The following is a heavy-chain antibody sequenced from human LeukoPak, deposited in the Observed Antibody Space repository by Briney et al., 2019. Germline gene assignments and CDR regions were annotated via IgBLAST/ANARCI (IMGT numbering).Heavy chain of an antibody. V-gene: IGHV3-33*01. Sequence: GGSLRLSCAASGFTFRNHAINWVRQAPGKGLEWLAVIWYDGSQRYYADSVKGRFTISRDNSRDTAYLQMNGLRVEDTAVYFCARDARRAFDIWGQGTMVTVSS. J-gene: IGHJ3*02. CDR2: IWYDGSQR. CDR3: ARDARRAFDI. CDR1: GFTFRNHA.